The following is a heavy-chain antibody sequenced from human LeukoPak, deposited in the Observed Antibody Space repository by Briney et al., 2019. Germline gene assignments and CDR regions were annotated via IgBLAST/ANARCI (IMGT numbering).Heavy chain of an antibody. CDR1: GFTFSYYW. J-gene: IGHJ4*02. Sequence: GGSLRLSCAASGFTFSYYWMSWVRQAPGKGLEWVANIKEDGSEKYYVDSVKGRFTISRDNAKNSLYLQMNSLRAEDTAVYYCARPMYYYDSSGCDYWGQGTLVTVSS. CDR2: IKEDGSEK. D-gene: IGHD3-22*01. V-gene: IGHV3-7*01. CDR3: ARPMYYYDSSGCDY.